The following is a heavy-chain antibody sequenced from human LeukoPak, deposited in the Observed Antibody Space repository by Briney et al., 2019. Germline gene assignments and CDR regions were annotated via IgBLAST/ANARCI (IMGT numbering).Heavy chain of an antibody. Sequence: KASETLSLTCAVYGGSFSGYYWSWIRQPPGKGLDWIGEINHSGSTNYNPSLKSRATISVDTSKNQFSLKLSSVTAADTAVYYCARGGRMGAIDYWGQGTLVTVSS. V-gene: IGHV4-34*01. CDR3: ARGGRMGAIDY. CDR2: INHSGST. D-gene: IGHD1-26*01. J-gene: IGHJ4*02. CDR1: GGSFSGYY.